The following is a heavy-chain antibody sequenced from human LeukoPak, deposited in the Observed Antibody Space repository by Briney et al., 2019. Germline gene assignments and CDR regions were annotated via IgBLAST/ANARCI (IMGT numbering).Heavy chain of an antibody. CDR1: GFTFISYS. D-gene: IGHD5-12*01. V-gene: IGHV3-21*01. CDR3: ARDGPPTWIPLDI. Sequence: GGSLRLSCTVSGFTFISYSMNWVRQAPGKGLEWVSSITSSSSYIYYGDSVKGRFTISRDNAKNSVYLQMNSLRAEDTAVYYCARDGPPTWIPLDIWGQGTMVTVSS. CDR2: ITSSSSYI. J-gene: IGHJ3*02.